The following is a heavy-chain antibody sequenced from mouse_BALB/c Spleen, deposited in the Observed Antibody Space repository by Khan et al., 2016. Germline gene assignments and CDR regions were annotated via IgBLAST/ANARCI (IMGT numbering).Heavy chain of an antibody. CDR1: GFNIKDYY. J-gene: IGHJ3*01. CDR2: IDPENGNT. D-gene: IGHD2-3*01. Sequence: EVQLQESGAELVRPGALAKLSCKASGFNIKDYYMHWVKQRPEQGLEWIGWIDPENGNTIYDPKFKGKASITADTDSNPADLQLISLTSDDTAVYYCDLDGSWFAYWGQGTLVTVSA. V-gene: IGHV14-1*02. CDR3: DLDGSWFAY.